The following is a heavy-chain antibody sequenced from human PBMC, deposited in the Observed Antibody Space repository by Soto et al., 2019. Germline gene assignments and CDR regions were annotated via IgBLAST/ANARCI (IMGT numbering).Heavy chain of an antibody. J-gene: IGHJ1*01. V-gene: IGHV3-15*07. CDR2: IKSKTDGGTT. Sequence: EVQLVESGGGLVKPGGSLRLSCAASGFTFSNAWMNWVRQAPGKGLEWVGRIKSKTDGGTTDYAAPVKGRFTISRDDSKNTLYLQMNSLKTEDTAVYYCTTYQKGITMTRIFQHWGQGTLVTVSS. CDR1: GFTFSNAW. D-gene: IGHD3-22*01. CDR3: TTYQKGITMTRIFQH.